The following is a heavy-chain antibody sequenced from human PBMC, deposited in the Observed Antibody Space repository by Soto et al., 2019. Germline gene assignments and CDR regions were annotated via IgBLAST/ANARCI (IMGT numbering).Heavy chain of an antibody. CDR3: AKAKAVYYYGMDV. D-gene: IGHD2-15*01. Sequence: QVPLVESGGGVVQPGRSLRLSCAASGFTFSSYGMHWVRQAPGKGLEWVAVISYDGSNKYYADSVKGRFTISRDNSKNTLYLQMNSLRAEDTAVYYCAKAKAVYYYGMDVWGQGTTVTVSS. CDR1: GFTFSSYG. CDR2: ISYDGSNK. J-gene: IGHJ6*02. V-gene: IGHV3-30*18.